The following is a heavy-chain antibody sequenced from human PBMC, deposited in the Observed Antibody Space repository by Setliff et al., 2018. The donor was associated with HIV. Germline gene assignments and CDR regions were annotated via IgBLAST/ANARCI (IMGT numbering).Heavy chain of an antibody. D-gene: IGHD1-26*01. J-gene: IGHJ4*02. CDR2: IYYNGVT. Sequence: SETLSLTCTVSGGSVTRHYWTWIRQPPGKGLEWIGYIYYNGVTTYNPSLKSRATISADTSKNQFSLKLTSVTAADTAVYYCARGILVDPTRFDYWGQGTQGTVSS. CDR1: GGSVTRHY. V-gene: IGHV4-59*02. CDR3: ARGILVDPTRFDY.